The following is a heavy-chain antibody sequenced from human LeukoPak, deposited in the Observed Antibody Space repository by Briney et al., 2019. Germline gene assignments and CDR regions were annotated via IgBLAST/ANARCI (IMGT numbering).Heavy chain of an antibody. V-gene: IGHV3-21*01. D-gene: IGHD3-22*01. Sequence: GGSLRLSCAASGFTFSSYSMNWVRQAPGKGLEWVSSISSSSSYIYYADSVKGRFTISRGNAKNSLYLQMNSLRAEDTAVYYCARDGTDSSGYSYWGQGTLVTVSS. CDR3: ARDGTDSSGYSY. J-gene: IGHJ4*02. CDR1: GFTFSSYS. CDR2: ISSSSSYI.